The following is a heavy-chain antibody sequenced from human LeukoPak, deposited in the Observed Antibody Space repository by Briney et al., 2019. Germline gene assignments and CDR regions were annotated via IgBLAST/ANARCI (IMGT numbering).Heavy chain of an antibody. J-gene: IGHJ4*02. CDR2: LNHSGST. CDR1: GGSFSGYY. V-gene: IGHV4-34*01. Sequence: PSETLSLTCAVYGGSFSGYYWSWVRQPPGKGLEWIGELNHSGSTKYNPSLKSRITISVDTSKNQFSLKLTSVTAADTATYYCARAADYLGSGSQLGYWGQGILVTVSS. CDR3: ARAADYLGSGSQLGY. D-gene: IGHD3-10*01.